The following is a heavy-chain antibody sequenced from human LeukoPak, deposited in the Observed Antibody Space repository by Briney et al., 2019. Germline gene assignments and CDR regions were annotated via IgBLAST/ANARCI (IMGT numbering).Heavy chain of an antibody. J-gene: IGHJ4*02. CDR1: GFTFSSYN. CDR3: AKGDDFNY. V-gene: IGHV3-23*01. Sequence: GGSLRLSCAASGFTFSSYNMNWVRRAPGQGLEWVSTIRTNGAGTHYADSVRGRFTISRDDSKNTLYLQMNSLRAEDTAVYYCAKGDDFNYWGQGTLVTVSS. D-gene: IGHD2-21*02. CDR2: IRTNGAGT.